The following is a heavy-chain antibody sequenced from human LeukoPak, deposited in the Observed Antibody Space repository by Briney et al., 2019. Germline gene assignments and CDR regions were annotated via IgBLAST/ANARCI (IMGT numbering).Heavy chain of an antibody. CDR2: IYYSGFA. CDR1: GASINSGGHY. CDR3: ARVQRSITMIRRPCWFDP. D-gene: IGHD3-22*01. Sequence: SETLSLTCTVSGASINSGGHYWSWIRQPPGKGLEWIGYIYYSGFAYYSSSLKSRVTISVDTSKNQFSLKLSSVTAADTAVYYCARVQRSITMIRRPCWFDPWGQGTLVTVSS. J-gene: IGHJ5*02. V-gene: IGHV4-61*08.